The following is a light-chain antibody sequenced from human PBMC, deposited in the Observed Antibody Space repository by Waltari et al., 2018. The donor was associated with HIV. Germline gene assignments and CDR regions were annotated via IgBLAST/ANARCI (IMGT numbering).Light chain of an antibody. CDR1: NIRSKS. J-gene: IGLJ3*02. CDR3: QVWDSSSVHWV. CDR2: DDR. V-gene: IGLV3-21*02. Sequence: SYVLTQPPSVSVAPGQTARITCGGDNIRSKSVHWYQPKSGQAPVVVVYDDRDRPSGIPERFSGSNSGNTATLTISGVEVGDEADYYCQVWDSSSVHWVFGGGTKLTV.